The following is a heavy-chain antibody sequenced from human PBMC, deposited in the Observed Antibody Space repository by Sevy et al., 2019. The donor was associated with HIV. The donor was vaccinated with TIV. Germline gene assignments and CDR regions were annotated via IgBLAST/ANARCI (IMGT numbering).Heavy chain of an antibody. CDR2: ISWDGGST. CDR1: VFTFDDYT. V-gene: IGHV3-43*01. CDR3: AKAMPRITIFGVVTSGGMDV. J-gene: IGHJ6*02. Sequence: GGSLRLSCAASVFTFDDYTMHWVRQAPGKGLEWVSLISWDGGSTYYADSVKGRFTISRDNSKNSLYLQMNSLRTEDTALYYCAKAMPRITIFGVVTSGGMDVWGQGTTVTVSS. D-gene: IGHD3-3*01.